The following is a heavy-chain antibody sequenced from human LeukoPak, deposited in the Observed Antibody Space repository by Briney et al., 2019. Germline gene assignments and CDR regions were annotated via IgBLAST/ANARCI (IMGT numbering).Heavy chain of an antibody. J-gene: IGHJ3*02. V-gene: IGHV3-7*01. D-gene: IGHD7-27*01. CDR1: GFTFSSYW. CDR3: AMQLGIGGVDAFDI. CDR2: IKQDGSEK. Sequence: PGGSLRLSCAASGFTFSSYWMSWVRQAPGKGLEWVANIKQDGSEKYYVDSVKGRFTISRDNAKNSLYLQMNSLRAEDTAVYYCAMQLGIGGVDAFDIWGQGTMVTVSS.